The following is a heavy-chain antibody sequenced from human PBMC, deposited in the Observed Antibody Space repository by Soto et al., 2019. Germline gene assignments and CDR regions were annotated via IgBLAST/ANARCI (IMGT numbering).Heavy chain of an antibody. CDR2: ISSNSDTI. Sequence: EVQLVESGGGLVQPGRSLRLSCVASGFTAGDYAMHWVRQAPGKGLEWVSGISSNSDTIDYADSVKGRFTISRDNAKNSLFLQMNSLRPEDTALYYCAKDMKGGGITTIHYFDSWGQGTLVTVSS. CDR3: AKDMKGGGITTIHYFDS. J-gene: IGHJ4*02. CDR1: GFTAGDYA. V-gene: IGHV3-9*02. D-gene: IGHD5-12*01.